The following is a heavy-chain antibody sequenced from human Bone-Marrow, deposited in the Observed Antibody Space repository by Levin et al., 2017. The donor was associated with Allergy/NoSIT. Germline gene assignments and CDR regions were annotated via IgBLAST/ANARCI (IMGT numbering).Heavy chain of an antibody. J-gene: IGHJ4*02. V-gene: IGHV3-74*01. Sequence: GESLKISCEASGFTFSSYWMHWVRQAPGKGPVGVARTNSDGSDTTHADAVKGRFTISRDNAKNTLSLQMNNLRAEDTAVYYCARVRSTSLSWYLDYWGQGTLVTVPS. CDR1: GFTFSSYW. CDR2: TNSDGSDT. D-gene: IGHD2/OR15-2a*01. CDR3: ARVRSTSLSWYLDY.